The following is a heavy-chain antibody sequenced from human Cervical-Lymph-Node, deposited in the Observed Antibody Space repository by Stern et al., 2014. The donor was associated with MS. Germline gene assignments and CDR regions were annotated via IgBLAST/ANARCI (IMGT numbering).Heavy chain of an antibody. CDR1: GFTFSSYN. D-gene: IGHD6-6*01. Sequence: EVQLVQSGGGLVKPGGSLRLSCAASGFTFSSYNMNWVRLAPGKGLEWVSSISSTGGYIYYADSVKGRLTISRDNAKNSLYLQMNSLRAEDTAVYYCARAWSSSASGMAVWGLGTTVTVSS. CDR3: ARAWSSSASGMAV. V-gene: IGHV3-21*01. J-gene: IGHJ6*02. CDR2: ISSTGGYI.